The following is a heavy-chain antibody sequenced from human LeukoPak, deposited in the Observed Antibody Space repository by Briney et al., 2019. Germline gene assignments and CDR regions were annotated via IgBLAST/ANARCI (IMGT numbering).Heavy chain of an antibody. D-gene: IGHD4-23*01. J-gene: IGHJ6*03. CDR1: GGSISSGSYY. V-gene: IGHV4-61*02. Sequence: SQTLSLTCTVSGGSISSGSYYWSWIRLPAGKGLEWIGRTHTSGSTNYNPSLKSRVTISVDTSKKQFSLKLSSVTAADTAVYYSARDEVGGGNSGGFYYYYYYMDVWGKGTTVTVSS. CDR2: THTSGST. CDR3: ARDEVGGGNSGGFYYYYYYMDV.